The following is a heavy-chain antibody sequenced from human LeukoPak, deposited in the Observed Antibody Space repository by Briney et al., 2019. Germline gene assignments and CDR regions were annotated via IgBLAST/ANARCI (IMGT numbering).Heavy chain of an antibody. D-gene: IGHD5-12*01. J-gene: IGHJ6*04. CDR1: GGTFSSYA. V-gene: IGHV1-69*01. Sequence: SVNVSCKASGGTFSSYAISWVRQAPGQGLEWMGGLIPIFGTANYAQKFQGRVTITADESTSTAYMELSSLRSEDTAVYYCARDYLVVATITETYYYYYGMDVWGKGTTVTVSS. CDR3: ARDYLVVATITETYYYYYGMDV. CDR2: LIPIFGTA.